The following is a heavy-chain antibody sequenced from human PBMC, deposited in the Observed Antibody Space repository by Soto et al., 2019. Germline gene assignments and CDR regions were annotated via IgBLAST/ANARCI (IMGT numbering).Heavy chain of an antibody. CDR1: GSSIMSYY. J-gene: IGHJ5*02. CDR2: IYYTGST. CDR3: ARFSSGYSSRNWFDP. V-gene: IGHV4-59*01. Sequence: SETLSLTCTVSGSSIMSYYWSWIRQPPGEGLEWIGNIYYTGSTNNNPSLKSRATVSVDTSKNQFSLKLSSVTAADTAVYYCARFSSGYSSRNWFDPWGQGTLVTVSS. D-gene: IGHD6-19*01.